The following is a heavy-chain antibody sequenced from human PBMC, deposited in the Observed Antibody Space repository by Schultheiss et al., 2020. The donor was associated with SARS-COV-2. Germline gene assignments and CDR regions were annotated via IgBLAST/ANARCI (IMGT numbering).Heavy chain of an antibody. Sequence: SETLSLTCTVSGGSISSYYWGWIRQPPGKGLEWIGSIYHSGSTYYNPSLKSRVTISVDTSKNQFSLKLSSVTAADTAVYYCARVSGPEGGSYPVYWGQGTLVTVSS. CDR2: IYHSGST. D-gene: IGHD1-26*01. J-gene: IGHJ4*02. CDR3: ARVSGPEGGSYPVY. V-gene: IGHV4-38-2*02. CDR1: GGSISSYY.